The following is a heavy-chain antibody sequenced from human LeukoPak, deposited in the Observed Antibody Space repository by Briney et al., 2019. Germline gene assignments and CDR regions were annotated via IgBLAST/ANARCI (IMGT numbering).Heavy chain of an antibody. D-gene: IGHD5-18*01. CDR1: GFTFSSYA. J-gene: IGHJ4*02. CDR2: ISYDGSNK. V-gene: IGHV3-30-3*01. Sequence: PGGSLRLSCAASGFTFSSYAMHWVRQAPGKGLEWVAVISYDGSNKYYADSVKGRFTISRDNSKNTLYLQTNSLRAEDTAVYYCAGDPLTVGFGYGGVFDYWGQGTLVTVSS. CDR3: AGDPLTVGFGYGGVFDY.